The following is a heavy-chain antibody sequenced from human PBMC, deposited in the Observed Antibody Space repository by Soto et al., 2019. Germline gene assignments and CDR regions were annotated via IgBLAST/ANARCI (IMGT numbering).Heavy chain of an antibody. D-gene: IGHD3-22*01. J-gene: IGHJ3*02. Sequence: GGSVKVYCKASGYPFTSYYMHLVRRAPGQGLEWMGIINPSGGSTSYAQKFHGRVTMTRDTSTSTVYMELSSLRSEDTAVYYCARDQTSVTMIVVVMEGTAFDIWGQGTMVTVSS. CDR3: ARDQTSVTMIVVVMEGTAFDI. CDR2: INPSGGST. CDR1: GYPFTSYY. V-gene: IGHV1-46*01.